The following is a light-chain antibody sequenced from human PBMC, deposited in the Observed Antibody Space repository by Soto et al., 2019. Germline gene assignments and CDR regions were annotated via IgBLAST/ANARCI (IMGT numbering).Light chain of an antibody. CDR1: QSIDSNF. CDR2: GAS. V-gene: IGKV3-20*01. Sequence: EIVLTQSPGTLSLYPGERATLSCRASQSIDSNFLAWYQQKRGQAPRLLIYGASNRATGAPDRISGSGSGTDFTLTISRLEPEDFAVYYCQQYGSSVYTFGQGTKLEIK. CDR3: QQYGSSVYT. J-gene: IGKJ2*01.